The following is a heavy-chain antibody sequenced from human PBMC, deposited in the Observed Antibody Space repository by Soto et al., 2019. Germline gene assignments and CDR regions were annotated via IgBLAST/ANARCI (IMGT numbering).Heavy chain of an antibody. D-gene: IGHD6-19*01. Sequence: QVQLVQSGSEVKKPGASVKVSCKASGYTFIDYGITWVRQAPGQGLEWMGRINTYTGDTNYAQRVQGRVTMTTDTSTSTAYKELRGLRSDDTAVYYCAREEGSGWYGDEYWGQGTLVTVSP. CDR2: INTYTGDT. CDR1: GYTFIDYG. J-gene: IGHJ4*02. V-gene: IGHV1-18*01. CDR3: AREEGSGWYGDEY.